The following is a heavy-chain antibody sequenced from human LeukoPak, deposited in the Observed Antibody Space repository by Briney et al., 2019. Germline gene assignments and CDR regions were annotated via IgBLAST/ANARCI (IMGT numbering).Heavy chain of an antibody. CDR3: ASTYYYGSGRTGNYYYYYGMDV. V-gene: IGHV1-69*01. J-gene: IGHJ6*02. Sequence: SVKVSCKASGGTFSSYAISWVRQAPGQGLEWMGGIIPIFGTANYAQKLQGRVTITADESTSTAYMELSSLRSEDTAVYYCASTYYYGSGRTGNYYYYYGMDVWGQGTTVTVSS. D-gene: IGHD3-10*01. CDR2: IIPIFGTA. CDR1: GGTFSSYA.